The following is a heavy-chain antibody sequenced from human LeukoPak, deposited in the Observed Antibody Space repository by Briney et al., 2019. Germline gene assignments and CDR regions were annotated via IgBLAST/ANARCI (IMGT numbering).Heavy chain of an antibody. Sequence: PSETLSLTCTVSGGSISSYYWSWIRQPPGKGLEWIGYIYYSGSTNYNPSLKSRVTISVDTSKNQFSPRLSSVTAADTAVYYCARGPSMVPPYFDYWGQGTLVTVSS. V-gene: IGHV4-59*12. D-gene: IGHD3-10*01. CDR1: GGSISSYY. J-gene: IGHJ4*02. CDR3: ARGPSMVPPYFDY. CDR2: IYYSGST.